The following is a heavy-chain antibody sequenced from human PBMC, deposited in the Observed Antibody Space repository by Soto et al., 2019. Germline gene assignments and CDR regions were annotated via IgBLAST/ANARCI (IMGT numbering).Heavy chain of an antibody. CDR1: GGTFSSYT. Sequence: QVQLVQSGAEVKKPGSSVKVSCKASGGTFSSYTISWVRQAPGQGLEWMGRIIPILGIANYAQKFQGRVTITADKSTNTAYMELSSLRSEDTAVYYCATALPGAAFDIWGQGTMVTVSS. CDR3: ATALPGAAFDI. D-gene: IGHD1-26*01. J-gene: IGHJ3*02. V-gene: IGHV1-69*02. CDR2: IIPILGIA.